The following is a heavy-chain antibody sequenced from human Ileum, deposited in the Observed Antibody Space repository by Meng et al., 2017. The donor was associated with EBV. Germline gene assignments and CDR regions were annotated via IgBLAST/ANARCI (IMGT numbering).Heavy chain of an antibody. CDR2: IYNSGST. Sequence: QVRLQEAGPGLVKPLDTLSLTCSVSCGPVRSGGNYWSWIRQPPGKGLEWIGYIYNSGSTNYNPSLKSRVTISVDTSKNQFSLKLSSVTAADTAVYYCARDGYSSGSDWGQGTLVTVSS. D-gene: IGHD6-19*01. CDR1: CGPVRSGGNY. CDR3: ARDGYSSGSD. J-gene: IGHJ4*02. V-gene: IGHV4-61*08.